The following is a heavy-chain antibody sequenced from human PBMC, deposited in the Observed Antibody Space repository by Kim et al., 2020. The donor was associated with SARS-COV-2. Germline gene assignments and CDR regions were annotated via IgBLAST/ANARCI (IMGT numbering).Heavy chain of an antibody. CDR1: GYTFTSYA. D-gene: IGHD6-19*01. CDR2: INAGNGNT. V-gene: IGHV1-3*01. J-gene: IGHJ4*02. Sequence: ASVKVSCKASGYTFTSYAMHWVRQAPGQRLEWMGWINAGNGNTKYSQKFQGRVTITRDTSASTAYMELSSLRSEDTAVYYCAREDSSGWYEGPFDYWGQGTLVTVSS. CDR3: AREDSSGWYEGPFDY.